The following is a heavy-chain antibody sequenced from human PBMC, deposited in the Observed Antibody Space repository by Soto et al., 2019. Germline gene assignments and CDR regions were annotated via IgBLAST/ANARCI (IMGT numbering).Heavy chain of an antibody. CDR1: GFTFSSDA. CDR2: ISGSGGST. CDR3: AKFMPYYYGSGRILDAFAI. V-gene: IGHV3-23*01. D-gene: IGHD3-10*01. Sequence: PGGSLRLSCAASGFTFSSDAMSWVRHAPGKGLEWVSAISGSGGSTYYADSVKGRFTISRDNSKNTLYLQMNSLRAEDTAVYYCAKFMPYYYGSGRILDAFAIWGQGTMVTVSS. J-gene: IGHJ3*02.